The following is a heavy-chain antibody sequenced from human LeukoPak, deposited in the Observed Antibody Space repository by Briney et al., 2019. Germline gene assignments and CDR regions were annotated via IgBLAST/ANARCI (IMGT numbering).Heavy chain of an antibody. CDR3: ARDLRGYSGYDYRYFDY. Sequence: SETLSLTCTVSGGSISSYYWSWIRQPPGKGLEWIGYIYYSGSTNYNPSLKRRVTISVDTSKNQFSLKLSSVTAADTAVYYCARDLRGYSGYDYRYFDYWGQGTLVTVSS. D-gene: IGHD5-12*01. J-gene: IGHJ4*02. V-gene: IGHV4-59*01. CDR2: IYYSGST. CDR1: GGSISSYY.